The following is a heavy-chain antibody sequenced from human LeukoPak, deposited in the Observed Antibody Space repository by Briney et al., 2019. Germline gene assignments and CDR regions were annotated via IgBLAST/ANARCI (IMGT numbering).Heavy chain of an antibody. CDR2: THTSGST. CDR1: GGSISNYY. Sequence: SETLSLTCTVSGGSISNYYWSWIRQPAGKGLEWIGRTHTSGSTNYNPSLKSRLTMSVDTSKNQSSMKLSSLTAADTAVYYCARGVWYTGRVRPSSFDYWGQGALVTVSS. D-gene: IGHD1-14*01. V-gene: IGHV4-4*07. CDR3: ARGVWYTGRVRPSSFDY. J-gene: IGHJ4*02.